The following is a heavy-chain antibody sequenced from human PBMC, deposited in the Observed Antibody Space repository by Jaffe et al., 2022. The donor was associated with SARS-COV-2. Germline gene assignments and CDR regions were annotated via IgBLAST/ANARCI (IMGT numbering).Heavy chain of an antibody. CDR1: GFTFSSYA. CDR3: AKNREVAMATMDAFDV. D-gene: IGHD5-12*01. V-gene: IGHV3-23*01. CDR2: ITGSGGST. Sequence: EVQLLESGGGLVQPGGSLRLSCAVSGFTFSSYAMNWVRQAPGKGLEWVSGITGSGGSTHYGDSVKGRFTISRDNSKNTLYLQMNGLRAEDTAVYFCAKNREVAMATMDAFDVWGQGTTVTVSS. J-gene: IGHJ3*01.